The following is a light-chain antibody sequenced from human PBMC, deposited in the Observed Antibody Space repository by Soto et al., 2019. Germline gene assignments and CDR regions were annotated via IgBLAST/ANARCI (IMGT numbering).Light chain of an antibody. Sequence: QSALTQPASVSGSPGQSITISCTGTSSDVGGYNYVSWYQQHPGKAPKLMIYEVSNRPSGVSNLFSGSKSGNTASLTISGRQAEDEADYYCSSCTSSSTRVFGGGTKLTVL. CDR3: SSCTSSSTRV. V-gene: IGLV2-14*01. CDR2: EVS. J-gene: IGLJ3*02. CDR1: SSDVGGYNY.